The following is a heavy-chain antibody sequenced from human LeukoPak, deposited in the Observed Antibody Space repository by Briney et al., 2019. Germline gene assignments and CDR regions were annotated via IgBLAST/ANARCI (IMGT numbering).Heavy chain of an antibody. J-gene: IGHJ4*02. D-gene: IGHD5-24*01. CDR1: GFTFRSCE. Sequence: GGSLRLSCAASGFTFRSCELSWVRQAPAKGLEWVSAISAGGGSTYYADSVKGRFTISRDSSENTLYLQMNSLRAEDTAVYYCAKGRRDGYNYDYWGQGTPVTVSS. CDR2: ISAGGGST. V-gene: IGHV3-23*01. CDR3: AKGRRDGYNYDY.